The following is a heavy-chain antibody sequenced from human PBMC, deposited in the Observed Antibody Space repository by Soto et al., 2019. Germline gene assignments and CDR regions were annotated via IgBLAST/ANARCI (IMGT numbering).Heavy chain of an antibody. CDR3: ARDEYSNYVSFDY. CDR2: ISSSSSYI. Sequence: GGSLRLSCAASGFTFSSYSMNWVRQAPGKGLEWVSSISSSSSYIYYADSVKGRFTISRDNAKNSLYLQMNSLRAEDTAVYYCARDEYSNYVSFDYWGQGTLVTVSS. D-gene: IGHD4-4*01. CDR1: GFTFSSYS. V-gene: IGHV3-21*01. J-gene: IGHJ4*02.